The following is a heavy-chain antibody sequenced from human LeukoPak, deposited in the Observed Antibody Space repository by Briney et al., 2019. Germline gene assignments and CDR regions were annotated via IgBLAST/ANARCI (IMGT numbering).Heavy chain of an antibody. Sequence: GGSLRLSYAASGFTFSSYSMNWVRQAPGKGLEWVSYISSSSSTIYYADSVKGRFTISRDNAKNSLYLQMNSLRAEDTAVYYCARDSQGEDYHGMDVWGQGTTVTVSS. CDR1: GFTFSSYS. CDR2: ISSSSSTI. J-gene: IGHJ6*02. D-gene: IGHD3-16*01. V-gene: IGHV3-48*01. CDR3: ARDSQGEDYHGMDV.